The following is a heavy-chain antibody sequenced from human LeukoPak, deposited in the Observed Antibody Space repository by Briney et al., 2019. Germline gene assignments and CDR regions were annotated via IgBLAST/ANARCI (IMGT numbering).Heavy chain of an antibody. V-gene: IGHV1-69*13. CDR1: GGTFSSYA. Sequence: SVKVSCKASGGTFSSYAISWVRQAPGQGLEWMGGIIPIFGTANYAQKFQGRVTITADESTSTAYMELSSLRSEDTAVYYCASRRITMVRGVIPAGYYYYYYMDVWGKGTTVTISS. J-gene: IGHJ6*03. CDR3: ASRRITMVRGVIPAGYYYYYYMDV. D-gene: IGHD3-10*01. CDR2: IIPIFGTA.